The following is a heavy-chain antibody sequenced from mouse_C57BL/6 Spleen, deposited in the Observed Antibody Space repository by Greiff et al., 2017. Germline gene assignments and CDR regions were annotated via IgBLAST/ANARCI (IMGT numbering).Heavy chain of an antibody. CDR1: GFTFSSYG. D-gene: IGHD1-2*01. V-gene: IGHV5-6*02. J-gene: IGHJ2*01. CDR2: ISSGGSYT. Sequence: EVKLMVSGGDLVKPGGSLKLSCAASGFTFSSYGMSLVRQTPDKRLEWVANISSGGSYTYYPDSVNGRLTISRDNAKNTLYLQMSSLKSEDTAMYYCARRGTTAYFDYWGQGTTLTVSS. CDR3: ARRGTTAYFDY.